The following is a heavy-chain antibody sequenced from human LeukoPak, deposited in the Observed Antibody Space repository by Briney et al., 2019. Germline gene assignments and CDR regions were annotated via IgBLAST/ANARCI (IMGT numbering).Heavy chain of an antibody. CDR3: ARGYHWAWDY. Sequence: SETLSLTCTVSGGSISSSSYHWGWIRQPPGKGLEWIGSIYYSGSTYYNPSLKSRVTISVDTSKNQFSLKLSSVTAADTAVYYCARGYHWAWDYWGQGTLVTVSS. D-gene: IGHD1-20*01. J-gene: IGHJ4*02. V-gene: IGHV4-39*07. CDR1: GGSISSSSYH. CDR2: IYYSGST.